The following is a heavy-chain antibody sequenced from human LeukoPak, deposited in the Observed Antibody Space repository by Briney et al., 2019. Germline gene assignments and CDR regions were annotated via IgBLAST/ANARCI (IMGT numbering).Heavy chain of an antibody. CDR3: ARDGSSSWYEVVWFDP. CDR1: GGTFSSYA. D-gene: IGHD6-13*01. J-gene: IGHJ5*02. V-gene: IGHV1-69*04. CDR2: IIPILGIA. Sequence: SVKVSCKASGGTFSSYAISWVRQAPGQGLEWMGRIIPILGIANYAQKFQGRVTITADKSTSTAYMELSSLRSEDTAVYYCARDGSSSWYEVVWFDPWGQGTLVTVSS.